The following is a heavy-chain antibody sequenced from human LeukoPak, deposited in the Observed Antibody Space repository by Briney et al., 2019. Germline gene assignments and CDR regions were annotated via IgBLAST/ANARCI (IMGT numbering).Heavy chain of an antibody. V-gene: IGHV3-9*01. Sequence: GGTLRLSCAASGFTFDDYAMHWVRQAPGKGLEWVSGISWDSGSIGYADSVKGRFTISRDNAKNSLYLQMNSLRAEDTALYYCAKEVLENYYGSGSSLGFDPWGQGTLVTVSS. J-gene: IGHJ5*02. CDR2: ISWDSGSI. D-gene: IGHD3-10*01. CDR1: GFTFDDYA. CDR3: AKEVLENYYGSGSSLGFDP.